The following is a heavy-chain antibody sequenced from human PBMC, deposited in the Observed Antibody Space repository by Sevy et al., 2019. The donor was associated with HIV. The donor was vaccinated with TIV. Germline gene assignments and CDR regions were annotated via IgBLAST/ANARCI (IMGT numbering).Heavy chain of an antibody. CDR1: GGSISTNSYY. Sequence: SETLSLTCTVSGGSISTNSYYWGWIRQPPGKGLAWIATIHYSGRTYYNPSLKSRVTISVDTSKDQFSLKLTSVTAADTSVYYCARVSWYSSGWLWFDNWGQGTLVTVSS. D-gene: IGHD6-25*01. CDR3: ARVSWYSSGWLWFDN. CDR2: IHYSGRT. V-gene: IGHV4-39*01. J-gene: IGHJ5*02.